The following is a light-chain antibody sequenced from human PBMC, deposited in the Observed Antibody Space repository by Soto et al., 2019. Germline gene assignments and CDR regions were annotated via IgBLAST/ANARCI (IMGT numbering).Light chain of an antibody. CDR3: QQYGSSPT. CDR2: GAS. V-gene: IGKV3-20*01. CDR1: QSVSSSH. Sequence: ENVLTQSSGTLSLSPGERATLSCRASQSVSSSHLAWYQQKPGQAPRLLIYGASSRATGIPDRFSGSGSGTDFTLTISRLEPEDFAVYYCQQYGSSPTFGQGTRLEIK. J-gene: IGKJ5*01.